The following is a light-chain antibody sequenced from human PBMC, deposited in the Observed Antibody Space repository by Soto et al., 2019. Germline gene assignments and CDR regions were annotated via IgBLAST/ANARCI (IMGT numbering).Light chain of an antibody. Sequence: EIVLTQSPGTLSLSPGERATLSCRASQSVSSSYLAWYQQKPGQAPRLLIYGASSRATGIPDRFSGSGSGTDFTVTINRLEPEDFAVYYCQQYGSSPQTFGQGTRLEIK. CDR1: QSVSSSY. CDR3: QQYGSSPQT. V-gene: IGKV3-20*01. CDR2: GAS. J-gene: IGKJ5*01.